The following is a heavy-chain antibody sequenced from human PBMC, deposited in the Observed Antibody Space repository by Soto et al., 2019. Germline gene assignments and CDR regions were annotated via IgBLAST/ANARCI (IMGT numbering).Heavy chain of an antibody. CDR2: IIPIFGTA. J-gene: IGHJ6*02. D-gene: IGHD6-6*01. Sequence: SVKVSCKASGGTFSSYAISWVRQAPGQGXEWMGGIIPIFGTANYAQKFQGRVTITADESTSTAYMELSSLRSEDTAVYYCASPSSIAARPYYYYGMDVWGQGTTVTVSS. CDR1: GGTFSSYA. V-gene: IGHV1-69*13. CDR3: ASPSSIAARPYYYYGMDV.